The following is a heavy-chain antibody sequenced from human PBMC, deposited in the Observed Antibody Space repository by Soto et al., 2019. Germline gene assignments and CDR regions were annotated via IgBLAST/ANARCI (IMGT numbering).Heavy chain of an antibody. J-gene: IGHJ3*01. CDR1: GFFISSGNY. CDR3: AKARWYDAFDV. Sequence: SETLSLTCAVSGFFISSGNYWGWIRKPPGKGLEWIGSIFHGGNTYYNPSLKSRVTISVDMSKNQFSLILNSVTAADTAVYYCAKARWYDAFDVWGQGTVVTVSS. CDR2: IFHGGNT. D-gene: IGHD2-15*01. V-gene: IGHV4-38-2*01.